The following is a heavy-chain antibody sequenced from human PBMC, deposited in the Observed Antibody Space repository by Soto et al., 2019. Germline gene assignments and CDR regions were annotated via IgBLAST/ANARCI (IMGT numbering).Heavy chain of an antibody. Sequence: QVQLVQSGAEMKRPGSSVKVSCQASGSTFSSYTVSWVRQAPGQGLEWMGRIIPVLGVTNYAQKFKGRVTITAGKSKTTAYMELSSLRSGDTAVYYCARRRYCGADCYSKYYYGMDVWGQGTTVTVSS. V-gene: IGHV1-69*02. CDR2: IIPVLGVT. J-gene: IGHJ6*02. D-gene: IGHD2-21*02. CDR3: ARRRYCGADCYSKYYYGMDV. CDR1: GSTFSSYT.